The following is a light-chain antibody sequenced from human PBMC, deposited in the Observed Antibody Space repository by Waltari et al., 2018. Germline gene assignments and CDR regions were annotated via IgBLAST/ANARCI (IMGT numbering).Light chain of an antibody. CDR1: KSLLHSNGYNY. J-gene: IGKJ3*01. CDR3: MQALQTRR. Sequence: DIVMTQSPLSLPVTPGEPASISCRASKSLLHSNGYNYLDWYVQKPGQSPQLLIYLGSNRASGVPGRFNGSGSGTDFTLKISRVEAEDVGIYYCMQALQTRRFGPGTKVDIK. V-gene: IGKV2-28*01. CDR2: LGS.